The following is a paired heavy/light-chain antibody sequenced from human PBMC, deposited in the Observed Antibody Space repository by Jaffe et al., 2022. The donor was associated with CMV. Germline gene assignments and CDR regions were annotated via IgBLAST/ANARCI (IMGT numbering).Light chain of an antibody. CDR2: AAS. J-gene: IGKJ3*01. CDR3: QQYYSYPC. CDR1: QGISSY. Sequence: AIRITQSPSSLSASTGDRVTITCRASQGISSYLAWYQQKPGKAPKLLIYAASTLQSGVPSRFSGSGSGTDFTLTISCLQSEDFATYYCQQYYSYPCFGPGTKVDIK. V-gene: IGKV1-8*01.
Heavy chain of an antibody. Sequence: QVQLQESGPGLVKPSETLSLTCTVSGGSISSYYWSWIRQPPGKGLEWIGYIYYSGSTNYNPSLKSRVTISVDTSKNQFSLKLSSVTAADTAVYYCARQFRRSYGQPLALDYWGQGTLVTVSS. V-gene: IGHV4-59*08. D-gene: IGHD5-18*01. CDR1: GGSISSYY. CDR3: ARQFRRSYGQPLALDY. CDR2: IYYSGST. J-gene: IGHJ4*02.